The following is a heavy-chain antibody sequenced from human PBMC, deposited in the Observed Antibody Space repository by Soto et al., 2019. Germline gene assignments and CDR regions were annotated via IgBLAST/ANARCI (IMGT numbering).Heavy chain of an antibody. J-gene: IGHJ4*02. CDR3: ARSIVVVTALDY. Sequence: ASVKVSCKASVYTFTSYAMHWVLQAPGQRLEWMGWINAGNGNTKYSQKFQGRVTITRDTSASTAYMELSSLRSEDTAVYYCARSIVVVTALDYWGQGTLVTVSS. D-gene: IGHD2-21*02. V-gene: IGHV1-3*01. CDR2: INAGNGNT. CDR1: VYTFTSYA.